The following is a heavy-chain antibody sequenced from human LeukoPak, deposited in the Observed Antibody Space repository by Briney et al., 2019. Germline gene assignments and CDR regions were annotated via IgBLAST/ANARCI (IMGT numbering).Heavy chain of an antibody. V-gene: IGHV4-39*01. D-gene: IGHD2-2*01. CDR2: IYYSGST. J-gene: IGHJ6*03. Sequence: KASETLSLTCTVSGGSISSSSYYWGWIRQPPGKGLEWIGSIYYSGSTYYNPSLKSRVTISVDTSKNQFSLKLSSVTAADTAVYYCARAVVPAAAYYYYYMDVWGKGTTVTVSS. CDR1: GGSISSSSYY. CDR3: ARAVVPAAAYYYYYMDV.